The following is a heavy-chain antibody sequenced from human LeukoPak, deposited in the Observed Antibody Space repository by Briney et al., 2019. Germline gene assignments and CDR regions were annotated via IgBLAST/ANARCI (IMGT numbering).Heavy chain of an antibody. V-gene: IGHV3-23*01. CDR1: GFPFSSHA. CDR3: AKDLAYSTAWYAFDH. CDR2: ISRSGATT. J-gene: IGHJ4*02. D-gene: IGHD6-19*01. Sequence: PGGSLQLSCAACGFPFSSHAMSWGRPAPGKGLGGVSSISRSGATTYHASSLKRRLTIISPTSKNTLSLPMNSLTAGDTAVYYCAKDLAYSTAWYAFDHWGQGTLVTVSS.